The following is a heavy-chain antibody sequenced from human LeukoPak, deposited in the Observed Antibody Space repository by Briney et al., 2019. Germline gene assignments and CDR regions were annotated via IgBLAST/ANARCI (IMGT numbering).Heavy chain of an antibody. J-gene: IGHJ5*02. CDR2: IKQDGSEK. CDR3: AKAGSSSWYGGWFDP. D-gene: IGHD6-13*01. CDR1: GFTFSSYW. Sequence: GGSLRLSRAASGFTFSSYWMTWVRQAPGKGLEWVANIKQDGSEKYYVDSVKGRFTISRDNAKNSLYLQMNSLRAEDTAVYYCAKAGSSSWYGGWFDPWGQGTLVTVSS. V-gene: IGHV3-7*01.